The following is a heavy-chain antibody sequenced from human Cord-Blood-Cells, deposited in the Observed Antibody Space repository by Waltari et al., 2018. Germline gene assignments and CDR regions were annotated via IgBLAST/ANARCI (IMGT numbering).Heavy chain of an antibody. D-gene: IGHD6-19*01. J-gene: IGHJ4*02. V-gene: IGHV3-7*01. Sequence: EVQLVESGGGLVQPGGSLRLSCAASGFTFSSYWMSWVRQAPGKGLGWVANIKQDGSEKYYVDSVKGRFTISRDNAKNSLYLQMNSLRAEDTAVYYCAAGGWYGDYFDYWGQGTLVTVSS. CDR2: IKQDGSEK. CDR3: AAGGWYGDYFDY. CDR1: GFTFSSYW.